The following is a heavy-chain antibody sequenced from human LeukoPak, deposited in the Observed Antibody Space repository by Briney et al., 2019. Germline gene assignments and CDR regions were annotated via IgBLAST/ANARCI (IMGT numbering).Heavy chain of an antibody. V-gene: IGHV3-23*01. J-gene: IGHJ4*02. CDR2: ISGSGTST. CDR1: GFTFRSYA. Sequence: GGSLRLSWAGSGFTFRSYAMNWVRQAPGKGLEWVSIISGSGTSTDYADPVKGRFTISTDNSKNSLYLQMNSLRAEDTAVYYCAKSFGPVIAAAGTGADWGKGTLVTVSS. CDR3: AKSFGPVIAAAGTGAD. D-gene: IGHD6-13*01.